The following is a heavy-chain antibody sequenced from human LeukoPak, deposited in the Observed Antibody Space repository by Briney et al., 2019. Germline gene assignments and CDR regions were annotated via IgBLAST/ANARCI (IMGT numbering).Heavy chain of an antibody. CDR3: ARSRSIAGAADY. CDR2: ISAYNGIT. J-gene: IGHJ4*02. V-gene: IGHV1-18*01. Sequence: ASVKVSCKASGYTFISYGISWVRQAPGQELAWMGWISAYNGITNYVQKLQGRVTMTTDTSTSTAYMELRSLRSDDTAVYYCARSRSIAGAADYWGQGTLVIVSS. D-gene: IGHD6-13*01. CDR1: GYTFISYG.